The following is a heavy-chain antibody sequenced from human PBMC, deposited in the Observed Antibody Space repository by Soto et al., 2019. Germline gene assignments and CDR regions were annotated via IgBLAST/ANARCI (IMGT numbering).Heavy chain of an antibody. CDR2: IKQDGSEK. CDR3: ARDGDSSGYYKDYYYGMDV. J-gene: IGHJ6*02. V-gene: IGHV3-7*03. Sequence: PVGSLRLSCAASGFTFSSYWMSWVRQAPGKGLEWVANIKQDGSEKYYVDSVKGRFTISRDNAKNSLYLQMNSLRAEDTAVYYCARDGDSSGYYKDYYYGMDVWGQGTTVTVSS. CDR1: GFTFSSYW. D-gene: IGHD3-22*01.